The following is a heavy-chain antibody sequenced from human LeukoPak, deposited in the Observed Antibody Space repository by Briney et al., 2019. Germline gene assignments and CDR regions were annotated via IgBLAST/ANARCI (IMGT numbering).Heavy chain of an antibody. CDR1: GITVSSNY. J-gene: IGHJ4*02. CDR2: SYSDGTT. Sequence: PGGFLRLSCAASGITVSSNYMSWVRQAPGKGLEWVSISYSDGTTLYADSVKGRFTISRHTSKNRLYLHMDSLRAEDTAIYYCTKVATTPVWASDYWGQGTLVTVSS. D-gene: IGHD1-1*01. V-gene: IGHV3-53*01. CDR3: TKVATTPVWASDY.